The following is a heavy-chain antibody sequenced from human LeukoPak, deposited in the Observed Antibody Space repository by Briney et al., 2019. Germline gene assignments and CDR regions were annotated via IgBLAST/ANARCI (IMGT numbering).Heavy chain of an antibody. Sequence: PSQTLSLTCAVSGGSISSGGYSWSWIRQPPGKGLEWIGYIYHSGSTYYNPSLKSRVTISVDRSKNQFSLKLSSVTAADTAVYYCARVQYCGGDRYPYYFDYWGQGTLVTVSS. D-gene: IGHD2-21*02. CDR2: IYHSGST. CDR3: ARVQYCGGDRYPYYFDY. CDR1: GGSISSGGYS. V-gene: IGHV4-30-2*01. J-gene: IGHJ4*02.